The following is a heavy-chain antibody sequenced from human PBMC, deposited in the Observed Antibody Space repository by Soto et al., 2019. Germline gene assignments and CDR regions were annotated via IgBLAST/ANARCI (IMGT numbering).Heavy chain of an antibody. CDR3: ARDKGYCSGASCPDFDY. CDR1: GGTLSSYT. Sequence: QVQLVQSGAEVKKSGSSVKVSCKASGGTLSSYTFSWVRQAPGQGLEWMGRIIPNLGITNYAQKFQGRITIIVDKSTSTAYMELSSLRSEDTAVYYCARDKGYCSGASCPDFDYWGQGTLVTVSS. V-gene: IGHV1-69*08. D-gene: IGHD2-15*01. CDR2: IIPNLGIT. J-gene: IGHJ4*02.